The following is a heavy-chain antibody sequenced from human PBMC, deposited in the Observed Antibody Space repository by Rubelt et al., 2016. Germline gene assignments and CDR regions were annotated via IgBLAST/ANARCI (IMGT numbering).Heavy chain of an antibody. V-gene: IGHV3-21*01. D-gene: IGHD5/OR15-5a*01. CDR3: ARGSVDYYYYHMDV. CDR2: ISSSSSYI. J-gene: IGHJ6*03. Sequence: VRQAPGKGLEWVSSISSSSSYIYYADSVKGRFTISRDNAKNSLYLQMNSLRAEDTAVYYCARGSVDYYYYHMDVWGKGTTVTVSS.